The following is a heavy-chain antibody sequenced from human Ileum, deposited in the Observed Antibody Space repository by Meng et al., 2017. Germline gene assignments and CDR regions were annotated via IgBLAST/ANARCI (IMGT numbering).Heavy chain of an antibody. J-gene: IGHJ2*01. CDR3: ARGGAVAGVWWYFDL. CDR2: MSYSGST. V-gene: IGHV4-39*07. D-gene: IGHD6-19*01. Sequence: QLRLKESGPGWVKPPDTLSLPCTFLGGSLSNTNYYWAWIRQPPGKGLEWIGRMSYSGSTYFNPSLKSRVAISVDTSNNQVSLKLSFVTAADTAVYYCARGGAVAGVWWYFDLWGRGTLVTVSS. CDR1: GGSLSNTNYY.